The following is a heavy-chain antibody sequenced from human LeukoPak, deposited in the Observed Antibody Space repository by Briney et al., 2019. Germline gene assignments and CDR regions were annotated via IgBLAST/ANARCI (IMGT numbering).Heavy chain of an antibody. Sequence: GGSLRLSCAASGFTFSSYAMSWVRQAPGKGLEWVSAISGSGDSTYSTDSVKGRFTISRDNSKNTLYLQMNSLRAEDTAVYYCAKEGYNMGFDYWGQGTLVSVSS. CDR3: AKEGYNMGFDY. V-gene: IGHV3-23*01. CDR1: GFTFSSYA. CDR2: ISGSGDST. J-gene: IGHJ4*02. D-gene: IGHD1-14*01.